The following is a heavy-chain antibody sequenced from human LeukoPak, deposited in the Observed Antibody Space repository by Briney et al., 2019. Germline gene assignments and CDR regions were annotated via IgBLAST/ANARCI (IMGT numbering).Heavy chain of an antibody. CDR2: IYYSGST. V-gene: IGHV4-59*01. CDR1: GGSISSYY. J-gene: IGHJ6*02. CDR3: ARSPEYSGYGRYGMDV. Sequence: SETLSLTCTVSGGSISSYYWSWIRQPPGKGLEWIGYIYYSGSTNYNPSLKSRVTISVDTSKNQFSLKLSSVTAADTAVYYCARSPEYSGYGRYGMDVWGQGTTVTVSS. D-gene: IGHD5-12*01.